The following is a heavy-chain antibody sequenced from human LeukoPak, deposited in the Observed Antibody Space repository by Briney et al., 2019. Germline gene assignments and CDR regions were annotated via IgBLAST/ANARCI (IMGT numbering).Heavy chain of an antibody. Sequence: PSETLSLTCNVSGGSISSGDYYWSWIRQPPGKGLEWIGYIFYSGSTYHNPSLKSRVTISVDTSKSQFSLKLRSVTAADTAVYYCARPNHCSTTSCYWVDPWGQGTLVTVSS. CDR1: GGSISSGDYY. V-gene: IGHV4-30-4*08. CDR3: ARPNHCSTTSCYWVDP. J-gene: IGHJ5*02. CDR2: IFYSGST. D-gene: IGHD2-2*01.